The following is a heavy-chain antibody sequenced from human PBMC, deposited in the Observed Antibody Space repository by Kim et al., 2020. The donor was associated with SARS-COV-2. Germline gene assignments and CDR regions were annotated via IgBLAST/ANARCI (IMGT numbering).Heavy chain of an antibody. V-gene: IGHV1-3*01. CDR2: INAGNGNT. D-gene: IGHD3-22*01. CDR1: GYTFTSYA. CDR3: ATGMYIYDCSGYYYFLDV. Sequence: ASVKVSCKASGYTFTSYAMHWVRQAPGQRLEWMGWINAGNGNTNYSQKFQGRVTITRDTSASTVYMELSSLRSEDTAVYYCATGMYIYDCSGYYYFLDVWRQETRHTVS. J-gene: IGHJ4*02.